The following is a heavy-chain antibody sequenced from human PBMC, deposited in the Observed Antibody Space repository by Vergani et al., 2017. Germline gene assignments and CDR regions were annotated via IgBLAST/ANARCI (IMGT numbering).Heavy chain of an antibody. Sequence: QVQLQQWGAGLLKPSETLSLTCAVYGGSFSGYYWSWIRQPPGKGLEWIGEINHSGSTNYNPSLKSRVTISVDTSKNQFTLKLSSVTAADTAVYYCATCRAAAARLYYFDYWGQGTLVTVSS. CDR3: ATCRAAAARLYYFDY. J-gene: IGHJ4*02. CDR1: GGSFSGYY. D-gene: IGHD6-13*01. V-gene: IGHV4-34*01. CDR2: INHSGST.